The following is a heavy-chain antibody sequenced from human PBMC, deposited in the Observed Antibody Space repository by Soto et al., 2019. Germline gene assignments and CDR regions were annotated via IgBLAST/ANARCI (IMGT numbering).Heavy chain of an antibody. CDR2: IYYSGST. J-gene: IGHJ4*02. V-gene: IGHV4-59*01. CDR3: AREMEYSGIVHFEH. CDR1: CGSISSYY. Sequence: SETLSLTCTVSCGSISSYYWSWIRQPPGKGLEWIGYIYYSGSTNYNPSLKSRVTISVDTSKNQFSLKLSSVTAADTAVYYCAREMEYSGIVHFEHWGQRTRVTVPS. D-gene: IGHD2-8*01.